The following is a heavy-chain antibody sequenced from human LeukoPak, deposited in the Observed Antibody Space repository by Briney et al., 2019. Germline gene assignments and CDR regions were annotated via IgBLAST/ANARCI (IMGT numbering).Heavy chain of an antibody. CDR1: GFTFSSYS. CDR2: ISSSSSYI. Sequence: GGSLRLSCAASGFTFSSYSMNRVRQAPGKGLEWVSSISSSSSYIYYADSVKGRFTISRDNAKNSLYLQMNSLRAEDTAVYYCAPPVEMATIDWGQGTLVTVSS. J-gene: IGHJ4*02. D-gene: IGHD5-24*01. V-gene: IGHV3-21*01. CDR3: APPVEMATID.